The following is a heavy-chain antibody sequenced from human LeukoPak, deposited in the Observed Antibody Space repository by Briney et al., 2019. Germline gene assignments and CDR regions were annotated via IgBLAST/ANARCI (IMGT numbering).Heavy chain of an antibody. D-gene: IGHD2-2*01. CDR2: IYYSGST. CDR3: ARVYCSSTSCSYFDY. J-gene: IGHJ4*02. V-gene: IGHV4-61*05. Sequence: SETLSLTCTVSGGSIRSSYYYWGWIRQPPGKGLEWIGYIYYSGSTNYNPSLKSRVTISVDTSKNQFSLKLSSVTAADTAVYYCARVYCSSTSCSYFDYWGQGTLVTVSS. CDR1: GGSIRSSYYY.